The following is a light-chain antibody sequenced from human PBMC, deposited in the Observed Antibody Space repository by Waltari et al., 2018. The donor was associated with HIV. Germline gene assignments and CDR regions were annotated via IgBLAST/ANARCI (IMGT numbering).Light chain of an antibody. CDR3: SSYTSSGTLV. Sequence: QSALTQSDSVSGSPGQSITIPCTGTSSDVVLYNYVSWYQQHPGKAPKLLIYDVSNRPSGVSDRFSGSKSGNPASLTISGLQAEDEADYYCSSYTSSGTLVFGGGTKLTVL. CDR2: DVS. V-gene: IGLV2-14*03. J-gene: IGLJ3*02. CDR1: SSDVVLYNY.